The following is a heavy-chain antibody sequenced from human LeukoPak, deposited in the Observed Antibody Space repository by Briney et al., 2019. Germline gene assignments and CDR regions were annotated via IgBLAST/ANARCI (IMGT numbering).Heavy chain of an antibody. Sequence: GASVKVSCKASGYTFTSYGISWVRQAPGQGLDYMGWISPYNGGTNYAQIFQGRVTMTTDTSTSTAHMELRSLRSDDTAVYYCARTKGMDVWGQGTTVTVSS. V-gene: IGHV1-18*01. CDR2: ISPYNGGT. CDR1: GYTFTSYG. J-gene: IGHJ6*02. CDR3: ARTKGMDV.